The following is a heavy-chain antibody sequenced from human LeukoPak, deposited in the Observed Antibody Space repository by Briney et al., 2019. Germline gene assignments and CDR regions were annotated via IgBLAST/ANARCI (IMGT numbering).Heavy chain of an antibody. CDR1: GFTFSSYS. Sequence: PGGSLRLSCAASGFTFSSYSMNWVRQAPGKGLEWVSYISSSSSTIYYADSVKGRFTISRDNAKNSLYLQMNSLRAEGTAVYYCASPPYCTKGVCTGHFKHWARAPWSPSPQ. V-gene: IGHV3-48*01. D-gene: IGHD2-8*01. J-gene: IGHJ1*01. CDR3: ASPPYCTKGVCTGHFKH. CDR2: ISSSSSTI.